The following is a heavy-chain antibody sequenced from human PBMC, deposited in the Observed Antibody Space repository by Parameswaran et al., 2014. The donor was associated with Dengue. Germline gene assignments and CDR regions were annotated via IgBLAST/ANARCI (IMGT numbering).Heavy chain of an antibody. D-gene: IGHD3-10*01. J-gene: IGHJ4*02. V-gene: IGHV1-18*01. CDR2: ISPYNGNS. CDR3: ARDPRALYNYGLARYFDY. Sequence: SWVRQAPGQGLEWIGWISPYNGNSNYAQKFQGRVTMTADTSTSTAYMGLRSLRSDDTAMYYCARDPRALYNYGLARYFDYWGQGTLVTVSS.